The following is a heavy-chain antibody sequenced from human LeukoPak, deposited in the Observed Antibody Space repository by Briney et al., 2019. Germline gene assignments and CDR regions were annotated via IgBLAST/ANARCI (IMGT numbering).Heavy chain of an antibody. V-gene: IGHV1-2*06. D-gene: IGHD2-15*01. CDR3: ARLDLVVVAATLREIFDY. CDR2: INPNSGGT. J-gene: IGHJ4*02. CDR1: GYTLTGYY. Sequence: GASVKVSCKASGYTLTGYYMHWVRQAPGQGREWMGRINPNSGGTNYAQKFQGRVTMTRDTSISTAYMELSRLRSDDTAVYYCARLDLVVVAATLREIFDYWGQGTLVTVSS.